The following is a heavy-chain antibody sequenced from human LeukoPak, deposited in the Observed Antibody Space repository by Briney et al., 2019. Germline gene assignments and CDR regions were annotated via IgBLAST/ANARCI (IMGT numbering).Heavy chain of an antibody. CDR1: GFTISSYS. J-gene: IGHJ4*02. CDR3: AKGGSAYGSRGVDY. V-gene: IGHV3-23*01. D-gene: IGHD5-12*01. CDR2: ISGSRLTT. Sequence: GGSLRLSCAASGFTISSYSRSWVRQAPGKGLEWVSAISGSRLTTYYGDSVQGQFTVSRDNSSSTLYLQLNSLRAEDTAVYYCAKGGSAYGSRGVDYWGQGTLVTVS.